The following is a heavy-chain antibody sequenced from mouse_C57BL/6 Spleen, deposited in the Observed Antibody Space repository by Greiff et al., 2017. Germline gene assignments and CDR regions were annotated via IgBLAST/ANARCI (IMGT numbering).Heavy chain of an antibody. CDR2: INPNNGGT. V-gene: IGHV1-18*01. D-gene: IGHD5-5*01. CDR3: ARASYLYWYFEV. J-gene: IGHJ1*03. Sequence: EVQLVESGPELVKPGASVKIPCKASGYTFTDYNMDWVKQSHGKSLEWIGDINPNNGGTIYNQKFKGKATLTVDKSSSTAYMELRSLTSEDTAVYYCARASYLYWYFEVWGTGTTVTVSS. CDR1: GYTFTDYN.